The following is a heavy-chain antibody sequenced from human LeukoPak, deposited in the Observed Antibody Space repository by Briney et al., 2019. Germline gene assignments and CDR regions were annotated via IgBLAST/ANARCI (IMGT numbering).Heavy chain of an antibody. D-gene: IGHD3-10*01. V-gene: IGHV3-66*02. J-gene: IGHJ4*02. CDR3: AKGFYYYGSGSYYRLLDYFDY. CDR1: GFTVSSNY. Sequence: GGSLRLSCAASGFTVSSNYMSWVRQAPGKGLEWVSVIFSGGSTYYADSVKGRFTISRDNSKNTLYLQMNSLRAEDTAVYYCAKGFYYYGSGSYYRLLDYFDYWGQGTLVTVSS. CDR2: IFSGGST.